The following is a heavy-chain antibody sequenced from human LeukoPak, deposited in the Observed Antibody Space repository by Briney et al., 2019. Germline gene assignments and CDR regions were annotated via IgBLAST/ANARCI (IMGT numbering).Heavy chain of an antibody. CDR1: GGSISSYY. Sequence: LSLTCTVSGGSISSYYWSWIRQAPGKGLEWVSYISSSGSTIYYGDSVKGRFTISRDNAKSSLYLQMNSLRAEDTAVYYCGRIALPSIAAAGLDYWGQGSLVTVSS. J-gene: IGHJ4*02. V-gene: IGHV3-11*01. CDR2: ISSSGSTI. CDR3: GRIALPSIAAAGLDY. D-gene: IGHD6-13*01.